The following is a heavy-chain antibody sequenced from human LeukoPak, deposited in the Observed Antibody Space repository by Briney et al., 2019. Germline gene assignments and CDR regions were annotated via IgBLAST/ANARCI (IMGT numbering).Heavy chain of an antibody. Sequence: SETLSLTCTVSGGSISSSSYYWGWIRQPPGKGLEWIGSIYYSGSTYYNPSLKSRVTISVDTSKNQFSLKLSSVTAADTAVYYCVREYQLNWFDPWGQGTRVTVSS. D-gene: IGHD2-2*01. CDR3: VREYQLNWFDP. CDR2: IYYSGST. CDR1: GGSISSSSYY. V-gene: IGHV4-39*07. J-gene: IGHJ5*02.